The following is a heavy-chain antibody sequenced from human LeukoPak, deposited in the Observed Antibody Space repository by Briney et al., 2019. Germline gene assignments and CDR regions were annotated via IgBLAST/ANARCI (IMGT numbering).Heavy chain of an antibody. CDR1: GFTFSTYE. J-gene: IGHJ4*02. V-gene: IGHV3-48*03. D-gene: IGHD3-10*01. CDR3: ARDSGGLNYYGSGSSNYFDY. CDR2: ITTSGSTI. Sequence: GGSLRLSCAASGFTFSTYEMNWVRQAPGRGLEWVSYITTSGSTIYYADSVKGRFTISRDNAKNSLYLQMNSLRAEDTAVYYCARDSGGLNYYGSGSSNYFDYWGQGTLVTVSS.